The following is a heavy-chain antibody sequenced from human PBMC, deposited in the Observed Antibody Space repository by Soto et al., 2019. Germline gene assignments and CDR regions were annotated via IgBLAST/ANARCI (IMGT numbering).Heavy chain of an antibody. CDR1: GYTFTAHG. D-gene: IGHD2-2*01. Sequence: QVQLVQSGAEVKKPGASVKVSCKASGYTFTAHGISWVRQAPGRGLEWMGWVSGDNSHTNYAQSLQDRVTMTTDISTNTAYMERRSLRSDDTAVYYCAIDLGYCRSGTCYREWFDPWGQGTLVTVSS. CDR2: VSGDNSHT. CDR3: AIDLGYCRSGTCYREWFDP. J-gene: IGHJ5*02. V-gene: IGHV1-18*01.